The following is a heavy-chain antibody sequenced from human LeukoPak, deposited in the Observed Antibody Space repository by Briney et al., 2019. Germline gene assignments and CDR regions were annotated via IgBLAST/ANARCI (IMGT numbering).Heavy chain of an antibody. CDR2: ISSSSSAT. CDR1: KFTFSDYS. CDR3: ARSYRSGWHYFDY. V-gene: IGHV3-48*01. J-gene: IGHJ4*02. D-gene: IGHD6-25*01. Sequence: GGSLRLSCGASKFTFSDYSMNWVRQAPGKGLEWVSYISSSSSATYYADSVKGRFTISRDNAKNSLYLQMNSLRAEDTAVYYCARSYRSGWHYFDYWGQGTLVTVSS.